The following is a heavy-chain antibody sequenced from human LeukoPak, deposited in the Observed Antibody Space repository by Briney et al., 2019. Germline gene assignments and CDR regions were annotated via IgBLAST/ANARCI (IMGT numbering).Heavy chain of an antibody. V-gene: IGHV4-30-4*01. CDR1: GVSISSADYY. J-gene: IGHJ4*02. CDR2: SSYSGST. Sequence: SQTLSLTCTVSGVSISSADYYWSWIRQPPGKGLEWIGYSSYSGSTSYNPSLNSRVTISVDTSKNQFSLRLSSVTAADTAVYYCGRDCVSGIDYWGQGTLVTVS. D-gene: IGHD5/OR15-5a*01. CDR3: GRDCVSGIDY.